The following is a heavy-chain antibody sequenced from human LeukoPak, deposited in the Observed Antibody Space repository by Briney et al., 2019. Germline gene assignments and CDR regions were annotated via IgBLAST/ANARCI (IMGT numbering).Heavy chain of an antibody. CDR2: IRHDGSDE. D-gene: IGHD3-16*01. V-gene: IGHV3-7*02. CDR1: GFKFSDYY. CDR3: AKRGSLYGMDV. Sequence: PGGSLRLSCVASGFKFSDYYMSWVRQAPGKGLEWVADIRHDGSDEYNVDSVKGRFTISRDNAKNSLFLQMNSLRAEDTAVYYCAKRGSLYGMDVWGQGTTVTVSS. J-gene: IGHJ6*02.